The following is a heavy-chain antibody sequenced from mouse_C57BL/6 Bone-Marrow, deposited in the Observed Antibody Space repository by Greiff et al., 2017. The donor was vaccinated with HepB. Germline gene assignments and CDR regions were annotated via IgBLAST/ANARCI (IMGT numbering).Heavy chain of an antibody. CDR2: ISDGGSYT. V-gene: IGHV5-4*01. D-gene: IGHD4-1*01. Sequence: EVMLVESGGGLVKPGGSLKLSCAASGFTFSSYAMSWVRQTPEKRLEWVATISDGGSYTYYPDNVKGRFTISRDNAKNNLYLQMSHLKSEDTAVYYCARETGTGAMDYWGQGTSVTVSS. CDR3: ARETGTGAMDY. J-gene: IGHJ4*01. CDR1: GFTFSSYA.